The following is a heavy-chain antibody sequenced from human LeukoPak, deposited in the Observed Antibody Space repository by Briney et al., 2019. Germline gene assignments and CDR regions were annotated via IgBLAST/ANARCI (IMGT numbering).Heavy chain of an antibody. CDR1: GGSFSGYY. Sequence: PSETLSLTCAVYGGSFSGYYWSWIRQPPGKGLEWIGEINHSGSTNYNPSLKSRVTISVDTSKNQFSLKLSSVTAADTAVYYCASAHSSRWYPLDYWGQGTLVTVSS. J-gene: IGHJ4*02. D-gene: IGHD6-13*01. CDR3: ASAHSSRWYPLDY. CDR2: INHSGST. V-gene: IGHV4-34*01.